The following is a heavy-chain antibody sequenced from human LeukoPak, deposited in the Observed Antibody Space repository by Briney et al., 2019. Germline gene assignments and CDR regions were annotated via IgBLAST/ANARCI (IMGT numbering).Heavy chain of an antibody. J-gene: IGHJ3*02. Sequence: PSETLSLTCAVYGGSLSGYYWSWIRQPPGKGLEWIGEINHSGSTNYNPSLKSRVTISVDTSKNQFSLKLSSVTAADTAVYYCARAGDRDGYNFYAFDIWGQGTMVTVSS. CDR2: INHSGST. CDR3: ARAGDRDGYNFYAFDI. V-gene: IGHV4-34*01. CDR1: GGSLSGYY. D-gene: IGHD5-24*01.